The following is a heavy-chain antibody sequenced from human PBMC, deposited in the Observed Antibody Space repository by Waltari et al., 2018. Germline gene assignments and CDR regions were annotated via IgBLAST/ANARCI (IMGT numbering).Heavy chain of an antibody. V-gene: IGHV4-34*02. Sequence: QVQLQQWGAGLLKPSETLSLTGAVYGGSFRGYYWSWIRQPPGKGLEWIGKTTDSERTKYNPSLKSRISISVDTSKNQFSLTVFSVTAADAAVYYCARGDGTGKYGYWGQGTRVTVSS. D-gene: IGHD1-1*01. J-gene: IGHJ4*02. CDR1: GGSFRGYY. CDR2: TTDSERT. CDR3: ARGDGTGKYGY.